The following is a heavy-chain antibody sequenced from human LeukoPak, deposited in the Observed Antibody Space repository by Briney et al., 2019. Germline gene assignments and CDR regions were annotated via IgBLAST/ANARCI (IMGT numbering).Heavy chain of an antibody. Sequence: ASVKVSCKASGGTFSSYAISWVRQAPGQGLEWMGWISAYNGNTNYAQKLQGRVTMTTDTSTSTAYMELRSLRSDDTAVYYCAREGYYYDSSGIDYWGQGTLVTVSS. D-gene: IGHD3-22*01. CDR2: ISAYNGNT. CDR1: GGTFSSYA. J-gene: IGHJ4*02. CDR3: AREGYYYDSSGIDY. V-gene: IGHV1-18*01.